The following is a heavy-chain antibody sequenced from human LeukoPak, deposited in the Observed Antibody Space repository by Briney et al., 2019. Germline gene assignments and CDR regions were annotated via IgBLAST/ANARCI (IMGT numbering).Heavy chain of an antibody. CDR1: GGSISSGDYY. V-gene: IGHV4-30-4*01. J-gene: IGHJ5*02. Sequence: SETLSLTCTVSGGSISSGDYYWGWIRQPPGKGLEWVGYIYYSGGSYYNPSLKSRVTISLDTSKNQFSLKLSSVTAADTAVYYCARPYYYDSRIDPWGQGTLVTVSS. CDR3: ARPYYYDSRIDP. CDR2: IYYSGGS. D-gene: IGHD3-22*01.